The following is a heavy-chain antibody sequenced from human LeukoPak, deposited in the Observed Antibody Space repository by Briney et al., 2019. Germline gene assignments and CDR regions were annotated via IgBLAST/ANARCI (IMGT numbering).Heavy chain of an antibody. D-gene: IGHD1-26*01. V-gene: IGHV3-30-3*01. CDR1: GFTFSSYA. CDR3: ARGRSGSYFGDY. J-gene: IGHJ4*02. Sequence: GGSLGLSCAASGFTFSSYAMHWVRQAPGKGLEWVAVISYDGSNKYYADSVKGRFTISRDNSKNTLYLQMNSLRAEDTAVYYCARGRSGSYFGDYWGQGTLVTVSS. CDR2: ISYDGSNK.